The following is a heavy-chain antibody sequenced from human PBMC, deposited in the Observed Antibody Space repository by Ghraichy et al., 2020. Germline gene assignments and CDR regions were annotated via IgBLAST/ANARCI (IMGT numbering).Heavy chain of an antibody. Sequence: SETLSLTCAVYGGSFSGYYWSWIRQPPGKGLEWIGEINHSGSTNYNPSLKSRVTISVDTSKNQFSLKLSSVTAADTAVYYCARKWFGTPQAFDYWGQGTLVTVSS. D-gene: IGHD3-10*01. J-gene: IGHJ4*02. CDR2: INHSGST. CDR1: GGSFSGYY. CDR3: ARKWFGTPQAFDY. V-gene: IGHV4-34*01.